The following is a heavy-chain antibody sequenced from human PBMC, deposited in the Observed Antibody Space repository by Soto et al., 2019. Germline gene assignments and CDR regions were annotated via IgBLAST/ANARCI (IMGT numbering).Heavy chain of an antibody. V-gene: IGHV4-34*01. CDR2: INQSGST. CDR1: GGSFGGYQ. D-gene: IGHD1-1*01. J-gene: IGHJ3*02. CDR3: ARAVPWRKSFDI. Sequence: QVQLQQWGAGLLKPSETLSLTCAVSGGSFGGYQRSWIRQPPGEGLEWIGEINQSGSTNYNPSLKSRVAISVDTSETQFSLRLNSLTAADTAVYYCARAVPWRKSFDIWGQGTAVTVSS.